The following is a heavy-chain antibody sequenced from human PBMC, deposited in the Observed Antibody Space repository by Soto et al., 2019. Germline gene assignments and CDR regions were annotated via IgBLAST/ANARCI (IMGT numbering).Heavy chain of an antibody. V-gene: IGHV4-59*01. CDR3: ARGSSSGWYRAFDI. CDR1: GGSISSYY. D-gene: IGHD6-19*01. CDR2: IYYSGST. J-gene: IGHJ3*02. Sequence: QVQLQESVPGLEKPSETLSLTCTVSGGSISSYYWSWIRQPPGKGLEWVGYIYYSGSTNYNPSLKSRVTISVDTSKNQFSLKLSSVTAADTAVYYCARGSSSGWYRAFDIWGQGTMVTVSS.